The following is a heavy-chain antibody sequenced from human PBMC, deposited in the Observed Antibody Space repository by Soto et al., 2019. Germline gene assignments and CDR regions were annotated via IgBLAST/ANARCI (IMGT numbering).Heavy chain of an antibody. V-gene: IGHV4-34*01. D-gene: IGHD6-19*01. CDR1: GGSFSGYY. CDR3: ARAGVAVNFDY. Sequence: SETLSLTCAVYGGSFSGYYWSWIRQPPGKGLEWIGEINHSGSTNYNPSLKSRVTISVDTSKNQFPLKLSSVTAADTAVYYCARAGVAVNFDYWGQGTLVTVSS. CDR2: INHSGST. J-gene: IGHJ4*02.